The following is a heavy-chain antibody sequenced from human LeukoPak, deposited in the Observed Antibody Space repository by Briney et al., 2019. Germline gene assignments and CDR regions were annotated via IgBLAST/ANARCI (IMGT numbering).Heavy chain of an antibody. CDR1: GGSISSGGYS. Sequence: SETLSLTCAVSGGSISSGGYSWSWIRQPPGKGLEWIGYIYHSGSTYYNPSLKSRVTISVDRSKNQFSLKLSSVTAADTAVYYCASDIRTLGRVTAVGGFDYWGQGALVIVSS. V-gene: IGHV4-30-2*01. D-gene: IGHD4-23*01. J-gene: IGHJ4*02. CDR3: ASDIRTLGRVTAVGGFDY. CDR2: IYHSGST.